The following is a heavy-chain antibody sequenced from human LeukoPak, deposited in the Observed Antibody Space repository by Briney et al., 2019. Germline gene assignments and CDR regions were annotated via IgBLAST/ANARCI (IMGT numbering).Heavy chain of an antibody. CDR2: INTNTGNP. CDR3: ARDAYNWNYGRYFDY. Sequence: ASVKVSCKAPGYTFTSYAMNWVRQAPGQGLEWMGWINTNTGNPTYAQGFTGRFVFSLDTSVSTAYLQISSLKAEDTAVYYCARDAYNWNYGRYFDYWGQGTLVTVSS. J-gene: IGHJ4*02. CDR1: GYTFTSYA. V-gene: IGHV7-4-1*02. D-gene: IGHD1-7*01.